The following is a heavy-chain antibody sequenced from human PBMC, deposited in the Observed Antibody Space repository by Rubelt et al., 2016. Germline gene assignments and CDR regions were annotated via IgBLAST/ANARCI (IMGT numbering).Heavy chain of an antibody. J-gene: IGHJ4*02. CDR2: INHSGST. CDR1: GGSFSGYY. D-gene: IGHD3-3*01. Sequence: QVQLQQWGAGLLKPSETLSLTCAVYGGSFSGYYWSWIRQPPGKGLEWIGEINHSGSTNYNPSLKSRVNISVDTSKNQFALKLSSVTAADTAVYYCARGPGLLFLSHWGQGTLVTVSS. V-gene: IGHV4-34*01. CDR3: ARGPGLLFLSH.